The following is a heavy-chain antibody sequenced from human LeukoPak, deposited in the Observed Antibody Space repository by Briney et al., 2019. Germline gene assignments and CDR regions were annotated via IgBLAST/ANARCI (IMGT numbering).Heavy chain of an antibody. CDR1: GFTFDDYA. CDR2: ISWNSGSI. J-gene: IGHJ4*02. V-gene: IGHV3-9*01. D-gene: IGHD5-18*01. CDR3: AKGVGYSYGYGGDYFDY. Sequence: GRSLRLSCAASGFTFDDYAMHWVRHAPGKGLEWVSGISWNSGSIGYADSVKGRFTISRDNAKNSLYLQMNSLRAEDTALYYCAKGVGYSYGYGGDYFDYWGQGTLVTVSS.